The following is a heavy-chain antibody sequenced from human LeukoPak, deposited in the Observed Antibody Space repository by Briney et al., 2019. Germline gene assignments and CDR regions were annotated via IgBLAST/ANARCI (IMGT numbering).Heavy chain of an antibody. Sequence: SQTLSLTCTVSGGSISSGGYYWRWIRQPPGKGLEWIGYIYHSGSTYYNPSLKSRVTISVDRSKNQFSLKLSSVTAADTAVYYWAREPGYCSSTSCYRWFDPWGQGTLVTVSS. V-gene: IGHV4-30-2*01. CDR1: GGSISSGGYY. CDR2: IYHSGST. CDR3: AREPGYCSSTSCYRWFDP. D-gene: IGHD2-2*01. J-gene: IGHJ5*02.